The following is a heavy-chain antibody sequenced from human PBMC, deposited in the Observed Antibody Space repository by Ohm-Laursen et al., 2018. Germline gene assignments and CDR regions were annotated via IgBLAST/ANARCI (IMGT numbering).Heavy chain of an antibody. D-gene: IGHD5-24*01. CDR1: GFTFDDYA. V-gene: IGHV3-9*01. J-gene: IGHJ4*02. CDR3: ARCMGRSRDGVDY. CDR2: FGWNSGSI. Sequence: SLRLSCAASGFTFDDYAMHWVRQAPGRGLEWVPGFGWNSGSIGYADSVKGRFTISRDEGKNIVYLEMNSLRAEDTAVYYCARCMGRSRDGVDYWGQGTLVTVSS.